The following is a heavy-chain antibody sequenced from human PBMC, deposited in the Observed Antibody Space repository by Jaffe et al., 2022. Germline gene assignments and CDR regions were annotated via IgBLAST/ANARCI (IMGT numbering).Heavy chain of an antibody. CDR1: GFTFSSYA. J-gene: IGHJ6*03. D-gene: IGHD2-8*02. CDR2: ISGGGGAT. V-gene: IGHV3-23*01. CDR3: AKDTGTYYYYYYMDV. Sequence: EVQLLESGGGLVQPGGSLRLSCAASGFTFSSYAVHWVRQAPGKGLEWVSAISGGGGATYYADSVRGRFTISRDNSKNTLYLQLNSLRAEDSAVYYCAKDTGTYYYYYYMDVWGKGTTVTVSS.